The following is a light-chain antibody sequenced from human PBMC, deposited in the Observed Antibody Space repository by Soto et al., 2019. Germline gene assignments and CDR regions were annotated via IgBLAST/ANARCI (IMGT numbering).Light chain of an antibody. CDR1: RSISDW. CDR3: LQYSSHSWT. CDR2: DAS. Sequence: DIQMSQSPSTLSASIGDRVTITCRASRSISDWLAWYQQKPGKAPELLIFDASSLKSGVPSRFSGSGSGTEFTLTISRLQPDDVATYHCLQYSSHSWTFGKGTKVDIK. V-gene: IGKV1-5*01. J-gene: IGKJ1*01.